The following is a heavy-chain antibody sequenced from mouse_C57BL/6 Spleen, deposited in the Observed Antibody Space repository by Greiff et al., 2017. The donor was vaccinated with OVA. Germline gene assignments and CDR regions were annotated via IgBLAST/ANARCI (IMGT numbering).Heavy chain of an antibody. J-gene: IGHJ4*01. CDR3: ARRSNSHAMDY. V-gene: IGHV5-4*03. D-gene: IGHD2-5*01. CDR1: GFTFSSYA. CDR2: ISDGGSYT. Sequence: EVQRVESGGGLVKPGGSLKLSCAASGFTFSSYAMSWVRQTPEKRLEWVATISDGGSYTYYPDNVKGRFTISRDNAKNNLYLQMSHLKSEDTAMYYCARRSNSHAMDYWGQGTSVTVSS.